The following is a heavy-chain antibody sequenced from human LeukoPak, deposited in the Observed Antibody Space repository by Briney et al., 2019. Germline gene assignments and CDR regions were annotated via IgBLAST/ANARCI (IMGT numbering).Heavy chain of an antibody. CDR1: GFTFSSYG. Sequence: GRSLRLSCAASGFTFSSYGMHWVRQDPGKGLEGVAVISFDGSNKYNAHPVKGRFTIPRENSKNNRYLQMNSLRAEERPVYYLSRDVDPCGSGSYVEGFDYWGQGTLVTVSS. CDR3: SRDVDPCGSGSYVEGFDY. J-gene: IGHJ4*02. V-gene: IGHV3-30*03. CDR2: ISFDGSNK. D-gene: IGHD3-10*01.